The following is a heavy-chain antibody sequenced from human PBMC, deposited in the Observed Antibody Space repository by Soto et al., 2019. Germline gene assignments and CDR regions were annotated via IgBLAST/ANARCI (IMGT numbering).Heavy chain of an antibody. CDR2: IGGSGGPT. V-gene: IGHV3-23*01. J-gene: IGHJ4*02. Sequence: GGSLRLSCAASGFTFSTYAMNWVRQAPGKGLEWVSSIGGSGGPTYYADSVRGRFTISRDNSKRTLYLQMNSLRAEDTVVYYCAKESTHNYLTSSDFWGQGTLVTVSS. CDR3: AKESTHNYLTSSDF. D-gene: IGHD2-21*01. CDR1: GFTFSTYA.